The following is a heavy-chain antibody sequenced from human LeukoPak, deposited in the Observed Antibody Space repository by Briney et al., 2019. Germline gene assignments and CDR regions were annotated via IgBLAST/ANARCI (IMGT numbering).Heavy chain of an antibody. CDR2: ITTISHYI. J-gene: IGHJ5*02. Sequence: GGSLRLSCAASGFTLSDYHMNWVRQAPGKGLEWLSSITTISHYIYYAGAVRGRFTISGDNAKNSLYLQMNSLRGEDTAVYYCAPSGGPGTYHQLRYNWFDPWGQGTLVTVSS. CDR1: GFTLSDYH. CDR3: APSGGPGTYHQLRYNWFDP. D-gene: IGHD3-10*01. V-gene: IGHV3-21*01.